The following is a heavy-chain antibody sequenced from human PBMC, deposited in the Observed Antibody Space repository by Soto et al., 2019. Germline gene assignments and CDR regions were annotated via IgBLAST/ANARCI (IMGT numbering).Heavy chain of an antibody. D-gene: IGHD3-3*01. V-gene: IGHV4-39*01. CDR2: IYYSWST. CDR1: GGSISSSSYY. CDR3: ARTFFGVVNY. J-gene: IGHJ4*02. Sequence: QLQLQEAGPGLAKPSETLSLTCTVSGGSISSSSYYWGWIRQPPGKGLEWIGSIYYSWSTYYNPSLKSRVTISVDTSQNQSSLKLSSVSAAETAVYYCARTFFGVVNYWCQGTLVSVSS.